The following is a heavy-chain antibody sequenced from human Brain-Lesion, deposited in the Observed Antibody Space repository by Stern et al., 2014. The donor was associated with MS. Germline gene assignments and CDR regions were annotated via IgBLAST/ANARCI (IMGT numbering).Heavy chain of an antibody. J-gene: IGHJ4*02. D-gene: IGHD3-3*01. CDR2: TYHSGST. V-gene: IGHV4-31*03. Sequence: VQLVESGPGLVKPSQTLSLTCTVSGGSISSGNYYWSWIRQHPGKGLAWIGSTYHSGSTYYNPPLKSRVTTSIDTSKNQFSLKLSSVTAADTAVYYCARGSREVLLPRFYFDYWGQGTLVTVSS. CDR1: GGSISSGNYY. CDR3: ARGSREVLLPRFYFDY.